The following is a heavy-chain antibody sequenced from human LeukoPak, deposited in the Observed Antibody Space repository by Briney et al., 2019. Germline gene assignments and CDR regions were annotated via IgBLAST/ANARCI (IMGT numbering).Heavy chain of an antibody. CDR1: GFSSRRVGVG. CDR3: AMFDGSTSVYRDA. V-gene: IGHV2-5*02. J-gene: IGHJ5*02. D-gene: IGHD2/OR15-2a*01. Sequence: SGPTLVNPSQPLTLTSSFSGFSSRRVGVGVGWIRQPPVKALEWLTLINWDDDLRYSPSLKNRLTITKDTSKNQVVLRMTNMDPVDTAAYYCAMFDGSTSVYRDAWGQGTLVAVSS. CDR2: INWDDDL.